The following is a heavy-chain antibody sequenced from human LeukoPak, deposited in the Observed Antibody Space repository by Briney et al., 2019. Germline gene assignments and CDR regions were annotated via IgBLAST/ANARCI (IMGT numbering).Heavy chain of an antibody. J-gene: IGHJ4*02. Sequence: PGRSLRLSCAASGFTFSSYGMHWVRQAPGKGLEWVAVISYGGSNKYYADSVKGRFTISRDNSKNTLYLQMNSLRAEDTAVYYCAKDRYSSGWYFDYWGQGTLVTVSS. V-gene: IGHV3-30*18. CDR2: ISYGGSNK. CDR1: GFTFSSYG. D-gene: IGHD6-19*01. CDR3: AKDRYSSGWYFDY.